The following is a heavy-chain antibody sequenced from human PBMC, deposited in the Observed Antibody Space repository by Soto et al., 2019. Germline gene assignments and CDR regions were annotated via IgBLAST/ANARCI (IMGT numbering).Heavy chain of an antibody. J-gene: IGHJ4*02. D-gene: IGHD6-19*01. CDR1: GGSISSYY. CDR2: IYYSGST. V-gene: IGHV4-59*01. Sequence: KASETLSLTCTVSGGSISSYYWSWIRQPPGKGLEWIGYIYYSGSTNYNPSLKSRVTISVDTSKNQFSLKLSSVTAADTAVYYCARKQGGWYDYWGQGTLVTVSS. CDR3: ARKQGGWYDY.